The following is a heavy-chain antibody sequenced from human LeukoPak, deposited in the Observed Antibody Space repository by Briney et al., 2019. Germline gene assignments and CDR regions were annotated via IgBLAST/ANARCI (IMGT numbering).Heavy chain of an antibody. CDR1: GYTFTSYD. V-gene: IGHV1-8*03. Sequence: ASVKVSCKASGYTFTSYDINWVRQATGQGLEWMGWMNPNSGNTGYAQKFQGRVTITRNTSISTAYMELSSLRSEDMAVYYCARGSDYYDSSGYYSLLDYWGQGTLVTVSS. D-gene: IGHD3-22*01. J-gene: IGHJ4*02. CDR3: ARGSDYYDSSGYYSLLDY. CDR2: MNPNSGNT.